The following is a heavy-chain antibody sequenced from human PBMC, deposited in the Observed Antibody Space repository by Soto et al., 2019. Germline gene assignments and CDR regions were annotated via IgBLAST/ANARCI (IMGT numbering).Heavy chain of an antibody. CDR3: ARGDSTDCSNGVCSFFYNHDMDV. V-gene: IGHV1-2*04. Sequence: ASVKVSCKAFGYSFTDYHIHWVRQAPGQGLEWLGRINPKSGGTSTAQKFQGWVTMTTDTSISTASMELTRLTSDDTAIYYCARGDSTDCSNGVCSFFYNHDMDVWGQGTTVTVSS. CDR2: INPKSGGT. J-gene: IGHJ6*02. CDR1: GYSFTDYH. D-gene: IGHD2-8*01.